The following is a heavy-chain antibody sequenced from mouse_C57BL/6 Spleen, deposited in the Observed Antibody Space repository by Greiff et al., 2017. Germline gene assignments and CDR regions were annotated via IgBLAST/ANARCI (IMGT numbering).Heavy chain of an antibody. D-gene: IGHD2-4*01. J-gene: IGHJ4*01. V-gene: IGHV1-80*01. CDR1: GYAFSSYW. Sequence: QVQLQQSGAELVKPGASVKISCKASGYAFSSYWMNWVKQRPGKGLEWIGQIYPGDGDTNYNGKFKGKATLTADKSSSTAYMQLSSLTSEDSAVYFCARGLYYDYEGDYAMDYWGQGTSVTVSS. CDR3: ARGLYYDYEGDYAMDY. CDR2: IYPGDGDT.